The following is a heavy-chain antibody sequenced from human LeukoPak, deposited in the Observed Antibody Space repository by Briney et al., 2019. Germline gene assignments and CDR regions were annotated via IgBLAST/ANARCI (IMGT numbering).Heavy chain of an antibody. D-gene: IGHD1-14*01. CDR3: ARSNQADDY. J-gene: IGHJ4*02. Sequence: GGTLCLSCTASGFTFSSYWLHWVRQLPGKGLVWVARINPGGSSITYADSVKGRFTISRDNAKNTLYLQMDSLRAEDTGVYYCARSNQADDYWGQGTLVTVSS. CDR2: INPGGSSI. V-gene: IGHV3-74*01. CDR1: GFTFSSYW.